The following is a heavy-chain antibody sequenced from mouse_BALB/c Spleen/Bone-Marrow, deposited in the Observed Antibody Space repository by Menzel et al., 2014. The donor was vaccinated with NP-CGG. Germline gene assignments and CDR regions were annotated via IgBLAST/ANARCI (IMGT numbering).Heavy chain of an antibody. Sequence: EVKLVESGPSLVKPSQTLSLSCSVTGDSITSCYWNWIRKFPGNKLEYMGYISYSGSTYYNPSLKSRISITRDTSKNLYSQQLNSVTTKDTATYYCARTGSSGYHYYAMDYRGQKASVAVSS. CDR3: ARTGSSGYHYYAMDY. D-gene: IGHD3-2*02. V-gene: IGHV3-8*02. CDR1: GDSITSCY. CDR2: ISYSGST. J-gene: IGHJ4*01.